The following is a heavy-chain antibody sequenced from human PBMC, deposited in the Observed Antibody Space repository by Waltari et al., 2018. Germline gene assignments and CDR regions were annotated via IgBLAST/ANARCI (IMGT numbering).Heavy chain of an antibody. CDR3: AREGAIAARPRNYYYYGMDV. V-gene: IGHV1-69*05. CDR1: GGTFSSYA. J-gene: IGHJ6*02. Sequence: QVQLVQSGAEVKKPGSSVKVSCKASGGTFSSYAISWVRQAPGPGLEWMGGISPIFGTANYAQKFQGRVTITTDESTSTAYMELSSLRSEDTAVYYCAREGAIAARPRNYYYYGMDVWGQGTTVTVSS. D-gene: IGHD6-6*01. CDR2: ISPIFGTA.